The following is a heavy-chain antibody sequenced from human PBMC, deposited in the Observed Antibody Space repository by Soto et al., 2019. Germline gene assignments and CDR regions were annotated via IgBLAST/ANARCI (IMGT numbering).Heavy chain of an antibody. D-gene: IGHD3-10*01. CDR3: ATNYGSGSAHFDN. J-gene: IGHJ4*02. CDR1: GDTFNFYT. CDR2: IIPMLGMS. Sequence: QVQLVQSGAEVKKPGSSVKVSCTASGDTFNFYTISWVRQAPGQGLEWMGRIIPMLGMSNYAQNFQGRVTMIADKPTSTAYMELSSRRSEDTALYYCATNYGSGSAHFDNWGQGPLVTVSS. V-gene: IGHV1-69*02.